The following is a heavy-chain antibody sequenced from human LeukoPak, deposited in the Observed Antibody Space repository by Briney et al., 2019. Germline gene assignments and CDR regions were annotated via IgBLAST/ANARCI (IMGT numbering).Heavy chain of an antibody. V-gene: IGHV1-3*01. CDR2: INAGNGNT. CDR1: GYTFTSYA. J-gene: IGHJ4*02. CDR3: ARDRWSAAGPPFFDY. D-gene: IGHD6-13*01. Sequence: GASVKVSCKASGYTFTSYAMHWVRQAPGQRLEWMGWINAGNGNTKYSQKFQGRVTITRDTSASTAYMELSSLRSEDTAVYYCARDRWSAAGPPFFDYWGQGTLVTVSS.